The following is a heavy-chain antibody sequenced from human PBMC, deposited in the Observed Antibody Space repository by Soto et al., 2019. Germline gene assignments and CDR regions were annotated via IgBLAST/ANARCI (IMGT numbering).Heavy chain of an antibody. Sequence: SETLSLTCAVSVGSFTSNNWWTGVRQPPGQGLEWIGEIYRTGSTNYNPSLKSRVTISLDKSENQFSLKVTSLTAADTAVYYCASRDPGTSVDYWGKGTLVPVSS. D-gene: IGHD1-7*01. CDR1: VGSFTSNNW. V-gene: IGHV4-4*02. J-gene: IGHJ4*02. CDR3: ASRDPGTSVDY. CDR2: IYRTGST.